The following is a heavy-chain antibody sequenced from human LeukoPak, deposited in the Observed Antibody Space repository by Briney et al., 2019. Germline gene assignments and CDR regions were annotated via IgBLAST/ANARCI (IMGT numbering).Heavy chain of an antibody. Sequence: ASVTVSFTASGYTFTVYYMHWVRQAPGQGSEWMGWINLNSGGTNYAQNFQGRVTMTRDASISTAYMELSRLTSDDTAVYYCARVSHYYDRSGWIYWGEGTLVTVSS. CDR1: GYTFTVYY. V-gene: IGHV1-2*02. D-gene: IGHD3-22*01. J-gene: IGHJ4*02. CDR2: INLNSGGT. CDR3: ARVSHYYDRSGWIY.